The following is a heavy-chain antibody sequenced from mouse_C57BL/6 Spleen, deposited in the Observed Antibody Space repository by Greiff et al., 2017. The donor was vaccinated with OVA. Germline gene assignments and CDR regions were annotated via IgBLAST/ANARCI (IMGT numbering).Heavy chain of an antibody. CDR3: TFSTYYYAMDY. CDR2: ISSGGDYI. CDR1: GFTFSSYA. J-gene: IGHJ4*01. D-gene: IGHD5-1*01. V-gene: IGHV5-9-1*02. Sequence: EVKLVESGAGLVKPGGSLKLSCAASGFTFSSYAMSWVRQTPEKRLEWVAYISSGGDYIYYADTVKGRFTISRDNARNTLYLQMSSLKSEDTAMYYCTFSTYYYAMDYWGQGTSVTVSS.